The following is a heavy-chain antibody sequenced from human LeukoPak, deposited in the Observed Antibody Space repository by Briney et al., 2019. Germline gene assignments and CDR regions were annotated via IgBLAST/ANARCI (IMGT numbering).Heavy chain of an antibody. V-gene: IGHV3-23*01. J-gene: IGHJ4*02. CDR3: AKAPVTTCRGAYCYPFDY. CDR2: IIVSGNT. Sequence: GGCLRLSCAASGVTFSSYAMRWVRQTPGEGLWWGSAIIVSGNTYHADSVKGLFTIYRDSSKNTLFLQMNRMRPEDAAVYYCAKAPVTTCRGAYCYPFDYWGQGTLVTVSS. CDR1: GVTFSSYA. D-gene: IGHD2-21*01.